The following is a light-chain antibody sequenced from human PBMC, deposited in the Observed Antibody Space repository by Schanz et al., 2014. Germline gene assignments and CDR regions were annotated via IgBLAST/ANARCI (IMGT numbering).Light chain of an antibody. CDR2: GAS. J-gene: IGKJ2*01. V-gene: IGKV3-20*01. Sequence: EIVLTQSPGTLSLSPGERATLSCRASQSVSSSYLAWYQQKPGQAPRLLIYGASSRATGIPDRFSGSGSGTHFTLTISSLQSEDFAVYYCQQYNNWPPYTFGQGTKLEIK. CDR1: QSVSSSY. CDR3: QQYNNWPPYT.